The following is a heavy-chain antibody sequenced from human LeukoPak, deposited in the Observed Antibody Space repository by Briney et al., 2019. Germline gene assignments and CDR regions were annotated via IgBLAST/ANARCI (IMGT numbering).Heavy chain of an antibody. Sequence: SETLSLTCTVSGGSISSSSYYWGWIRQPPGKGLEWIGSIYYSGSTNYNPSLKSRVTISVDTSKNQFSLKLSSVTAADTAVYYCARHVGDSSGYYSTIDAFDIWGQGTMVTVSS. V-gene: IGHV4-39*01. D-gene: IGHD3-22*01. CDR1: GGSISSSSYY. CDR2: IYYSGST. J-gene: IGHJ3*02. CDR3: ARHVGDSSGYYSTIDAFDI.